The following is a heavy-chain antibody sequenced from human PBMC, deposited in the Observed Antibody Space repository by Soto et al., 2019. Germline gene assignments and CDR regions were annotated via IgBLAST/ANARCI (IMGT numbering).Heavy chain of an antibody. J-gene: IGHJ4*02. CDR2: IYHSGST. CDR3: ARQPLRYSSSWYDGEFEY. V-gene: IGHV4-39*01. Sequence: PSETLSLTCTVSGGSVSSRSYFWVWIRQPPGKGLEWIGSIYHSGSTYYNPSLKSRLTISVDTSKNQFSLKVNSVTAADTGVYYCARQPLRYSSSWYDGEFEYWGQGILVTVSS. CDR1: GGSVSSRSYF. D-gene: IGHD6-13*01.